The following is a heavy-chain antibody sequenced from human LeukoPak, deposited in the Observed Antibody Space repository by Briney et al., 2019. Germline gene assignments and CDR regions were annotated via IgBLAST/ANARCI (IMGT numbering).Heavy chain of an antibody. D-gene: IGHD5-12*01. Sequence: GGSLRLSCAASGFTFSSYGMHWVRQAPGKGLEWVAVISYDGSNKYYADSVKGRFTISRDNSKNTLYLQMNSLRAEDTAVYYCAKDQDTGMVATPHYYYYYGMDVWGQGTTVTVSS. CDR2: ISYDGSNK. CDR1: GFTFSSYG. V-gene: IGHV3-30*18. CDR3: AKDQDTGMVATPHYYYYYGMDV. J-gene: IGHJ6*02.